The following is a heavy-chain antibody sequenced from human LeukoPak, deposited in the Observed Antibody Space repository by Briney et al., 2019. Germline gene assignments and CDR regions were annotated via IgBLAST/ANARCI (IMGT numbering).Heavy chain of an antibody. V-gene: IGHV1-8*01. CDR2: MNPNSGNA. CDR1: GYTFTSYD. D-gene: IGHD6-13*01. CDR3: ARSSGSWYWGWFDP. Sequence: ASVKVSCKASGYTFTSYDINWVRQAPGQGLEWMGWMNPNSGNAGYAQKFQGRVTMTRDTSISTAYMELSSLRSEDTAVYYCARSSGSWYWGWFDPWGQGTLVIVSS. J-gene: IGHJ5*02.